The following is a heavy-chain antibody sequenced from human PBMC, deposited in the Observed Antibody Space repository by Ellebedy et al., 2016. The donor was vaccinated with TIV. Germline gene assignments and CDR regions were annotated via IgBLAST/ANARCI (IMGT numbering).Heavy chain of an antibody. CDR3: AREKAYYGSGSYYY. D-gene: IGHD3-10*01. V-gene: IGHV1-69*13. CDR1: GYTFTSYY. CDR2: IIPIFGTA. J-gene: IGHJ4*02. Sequence: SVKVSXXASGYTFTSYYMHWVRQAPGQGLEWMGGIIPIFGTANYAQKFQGRVTITADESTSTAYMELSSLRSEDTAVYYCAREKAYYGSGSYYYWGQGTLVTVSS.